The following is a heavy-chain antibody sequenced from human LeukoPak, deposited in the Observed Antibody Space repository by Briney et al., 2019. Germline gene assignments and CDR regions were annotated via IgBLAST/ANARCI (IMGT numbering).Heavy chain of an antibody. CDR2: IYYSGST. Sequence: PSQTLSLTCTVSGRPISSGGYYWSWIRKHPGKGLEWIGYIYYSGSTYYHQSLKSRVTISVDTSKNQFSLKLSSVTAADTAVYYCARDKEVRGVSYYYYYGMDVWGQGTTVTVSS. D-gene: IGHD3-10*01. CDR1: GRPISSGGYY. J-gene: IGHJ6*02. V-gene: IGHV4-31*03. CDR3: ARDKEVRGVSYYYYYGMDV.